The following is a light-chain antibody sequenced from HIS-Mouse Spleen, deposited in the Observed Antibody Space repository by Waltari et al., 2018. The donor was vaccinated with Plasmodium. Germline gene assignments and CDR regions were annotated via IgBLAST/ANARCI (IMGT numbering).Light chain of an antibody. CDR3: SSYTSSSTPHV. V-gene: IGLV2-14*01. CDR2: EVS. J-gene: IGLJ1*01. CDR1: SSDVGGYNY. Sequence: QSALTQPASVSGSPGQSITISCTGTSSDVGGYNYVSWYQQHPGKAPKLMIYEVSNRPAGVSNRFSGSRPGNTASLTISGLQAEDEADYYCSSYTSSSTPHVFGTGTKVTVL.